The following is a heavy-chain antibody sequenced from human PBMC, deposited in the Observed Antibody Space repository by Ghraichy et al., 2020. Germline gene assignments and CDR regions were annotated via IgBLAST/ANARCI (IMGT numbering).Heavy chain of an antibody. J-gene: IGHJ6*02. CDR1: GFTFSSYE. Sequence: GGSLRLSCAASGFTFSSYEMNWVRQAPGKGLEWVSYISSSGSTIYYADSVKGRFTISRDNAKNSLYLQMNSLRAEDTAVYYCARGSWSGYYYGMDVWGQGTTVTVSS. CDR3: ARGSWSGYYYGMDV. D-gene: IGHD3-3*01. V-gene: IGHV3-48*03. CDR2: ISSSGSTI.